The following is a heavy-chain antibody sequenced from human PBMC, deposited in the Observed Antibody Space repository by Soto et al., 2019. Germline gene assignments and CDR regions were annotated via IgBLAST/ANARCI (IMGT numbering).Heavy chain of an antibody. CDR3: ARVGSGGPSEYYFDY. J-gene: IGHJ4*02. CDR1: GGSISSYY. V-gene: IGHV4-59*01. Sequence: SEILSLTCTFSGGSISSYYWSWIRQPPGKGLEWIGYIYYSGSTNYNPSLKSRVTISVDTSKNQFSLKLSSVTAADTAVYYCARVGSGGPSEYYFDYWGQGTLVTVSS. CDR2: IYYSGST. D-gene: IGHD2-15*01.